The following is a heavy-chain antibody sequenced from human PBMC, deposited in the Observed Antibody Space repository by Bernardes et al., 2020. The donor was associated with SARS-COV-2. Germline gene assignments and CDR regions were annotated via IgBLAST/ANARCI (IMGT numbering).Heavy chain of an antibody. J-gene: IGHJ5*02. CDR1: GFTFSSYA. Sequence: GGSLRLSCAASGFTFSSYAMSWVRQAPGKGLEWVSAISGSGGSTYYADSVKGRFTISRDNSKNTLYLQMNSLRAEDTAVYYCAKLPGDITIFGVVTIGWFDPWGQRTLVTVSS. CDR3: AKLPGDITIFGVVTIGWFDP. V-gene: IGHV3-23*01. CDR2: ISGSGGST. D-gene: IGHD3-3*01.